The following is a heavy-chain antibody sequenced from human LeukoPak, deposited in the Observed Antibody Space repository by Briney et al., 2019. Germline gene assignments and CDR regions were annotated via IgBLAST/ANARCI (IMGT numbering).Heavy chain of an antibody. CDR1: GFTFSHYG. D-gene: IGHD3-22*01. Sequence: PGGSLRPSCAASGFTFSHYGIHWVRQAPGKGLEWVAVISYDGSNKYYADSVKGRFTISRDNSKNTLYLQMNSLRAEDTAVYYCARDPSDGSGYYNGYFDYWGQGTLVTVSS. V-gene: IGHV3-30*03. CDR3: ARDPSDGSGYYNGYFDY. CDR2: ISYDGSNK. J-gene: IGHJ4*02.